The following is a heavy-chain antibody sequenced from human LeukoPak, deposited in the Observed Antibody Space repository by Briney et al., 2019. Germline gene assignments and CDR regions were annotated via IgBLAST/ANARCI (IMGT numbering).Heavy chain of an antibody. CDR2: TFYRSKWYN. CDR1: GDSVSSNGAS. Sequence: SQTLSLTCAISGDSVSSNGASWNWIRQSPSRGLEWLGRTFYRSKWYNDYAVSVKSRITISPDTSKNQFSLQLNSVTPEDTAVYYCARDLSLAMYEWGQGTLVTVSS. CDR3: ARDLSLAMYE. V-gene: IGHV6-1*01. J-gene: IGHJ4*02. D-gene: IGHD6-6*01.